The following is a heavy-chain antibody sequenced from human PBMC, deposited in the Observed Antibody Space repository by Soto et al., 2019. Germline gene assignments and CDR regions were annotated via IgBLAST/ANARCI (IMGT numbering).Heavy chain of an antibody. J-gene: IGHJ6*02. Sequence: SETLSLTCTVSGGSISSGGYSWTWIRQSPGKGLEWIGYTYQSGSAYYNPTLKSRVTISLDRSKNQFSLNLTSVTAADTAVYCCARDYYGMDVWGQGTTVTVSS. CDR3: ARDYYGMDV. CDR2: TYQSGSA. CDR1: GGSISSGGYS. V-gene: IGHV4-30-2*06.